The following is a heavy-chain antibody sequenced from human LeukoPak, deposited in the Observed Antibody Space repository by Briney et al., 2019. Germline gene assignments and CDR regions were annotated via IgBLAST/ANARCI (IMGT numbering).Heavy chain of an antibody. J-gene: IGHJ4*02. D-gene: IGHD4-11*01. CDR3: ATNTVVLDY. Sequence: GRSLRLSCAASGFTFDDYAMHWVRQAPGKGLEWVSGISWNSGSIGYADSVKGRFTISRDNAKNSLYLQMNSLRVEDTAVYFCATNTVVLDYWGQGTLVTVSS. CDR2: ISWNSGSI. CDR1: GFTFDDYA. V-gene: IGHV3-9*01.